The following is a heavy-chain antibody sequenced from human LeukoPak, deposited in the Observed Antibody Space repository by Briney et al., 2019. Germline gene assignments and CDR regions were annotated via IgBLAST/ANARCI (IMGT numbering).Heavy chain of an antibody. V-gene: IGHV4-39*01. Sequence: SQTLSLTCTVSGGSISSSNYYWGWIRQPPGKGLEWIGSIYYSGSTYYNPSLKSRVTISVDTSKNQFSLKLSSVTAADTAVYYCAGYCSSTSCSHYYYGMDVWGQGTTVTVSS. CDR3: AGYCSSTSCSHYYYGMDV. J-gene: IGHJ6*02. D-gene: IGHD2-2*01. CDR2: IYYSGST. CDR1: GGSISSSNYY.